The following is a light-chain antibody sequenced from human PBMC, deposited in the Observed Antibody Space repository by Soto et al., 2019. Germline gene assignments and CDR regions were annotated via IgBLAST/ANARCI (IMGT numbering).Light chain of an antibody. Sequence: QSVLTQPPSVSGAPGQRVTISCTGSSSKIGAGYDVHWYQQLPGTAPKLLVYGNSNRPSGVPDRFSGSKSGTSASLAITGLQAEDEADYYCQSYDSSRGDSVFGGGTKLTVL. J-gene: IGLJ3*02. CDR2: GNS. CDR1: SSKIGAGYD. CDR3: QSYDSSRGDSV. V-gene: IGLV1-40*01.